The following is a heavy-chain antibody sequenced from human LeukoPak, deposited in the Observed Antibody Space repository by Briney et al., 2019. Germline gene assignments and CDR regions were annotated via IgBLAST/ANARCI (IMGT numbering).Heavy chain of an antibody. CDR3: ARESEWVSPWIQLFRKSSIDY. D-gene: IGHD5-18*01. J-gene: IGHJ4*02. Sequence: SQTLSLTCVISGDSVSSNSAAWNWIRQSPSRGLEWLGRTYYRSKWYSYSAVSVKSRIIINPDTSKNQFSLQLNSVTPEDTAVYYCARESEWVSPWIQLFRKSSIDYWGQGTLVTVSS. CDR1: GDSVSSNSAA. CDR2: TYYRSKWYS. V-gene: IGHV6-1*01.